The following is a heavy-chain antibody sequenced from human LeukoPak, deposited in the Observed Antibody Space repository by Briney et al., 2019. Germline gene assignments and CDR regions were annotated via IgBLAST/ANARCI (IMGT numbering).Heavy chain of an antibody. J-gene: IGHJ4*02. D-gene: IGHD6-19*01. CDR3: AKDSGSSGWEDLDY. Sequence: GESLKISCAASGFTFSSYGMHWVRQAPGKGLGWVAGIWYDGSNKYYADSVKGRFTISRDNSKNTLYLQMNSLRAEDTAVYYCAKDSGSSGWEDLDYWGQGTLVTVSS. CDR1: GFTFSSYG. V-gene: IGHV3-33*06. CDR2: IWYDGSNK.